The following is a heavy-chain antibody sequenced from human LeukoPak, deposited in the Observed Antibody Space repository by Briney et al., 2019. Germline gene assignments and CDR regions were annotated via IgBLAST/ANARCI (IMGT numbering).Heavy chain of an antibody. CDR3: ARGLPTWYDFWSGSLY. CDR2: INPNSGGT. D-gene: IGHD3-3*01. CDR1: GYTFTGYY. V-gene: IGHV1-2*02. J-gene: IGHJ4*02. Sequence: GASVKVSCKASGYTFTGYYMHWVRQAPGQGLEWMGWINPNSGGTNYAQKFQGRVTMTRDTSISTAYMELSRLRSDDTAVYYCARGLPTWYDFWSGSLYWGQGTLVTVSS.